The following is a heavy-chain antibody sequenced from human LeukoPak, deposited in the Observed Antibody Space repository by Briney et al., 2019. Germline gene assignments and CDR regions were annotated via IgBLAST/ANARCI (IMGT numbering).Heavy chain of an antibody. V-gene: IGHV3-21*01. CDR1: GFAFSTYS. J-gene: IGHJ6*03. D-gene: IGHD5-12*01. Sequence: GGSLRLSCAASGFAFSTYSMSWVRQAPGKGPEWVSPITSTSTYIHYADSVRGRFTISRDNAENSLYLQVNGLRAEDTAVYYCARVAAGATIHNYYYSYMDVWGKGTTVTVSS. CDR2: ITSTSTYI. CDR3: ARVAAGATIHNYYYSYMDV.